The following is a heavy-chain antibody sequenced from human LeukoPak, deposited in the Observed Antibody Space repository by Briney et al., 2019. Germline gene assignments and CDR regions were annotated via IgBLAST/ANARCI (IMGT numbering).Heavy chain of an antibody. Sequence: GGSLRLSCAASGFTFSSYWMHWVRQAPGKGLVWVSRINSDGSSTSYADSVKGRFTISRDNAKNTLYLQMNSLRAEDTAVYYCARWRDYDFWSGYYSPDYYYYYMDVWGKGTTVTVSS. V-gene: IGHV3-74*01. CDR1: GFTFSSYW. D-gene: IGHD3-3*01. CDR3: ARWRDYDFWSGYYSPDYYYYYMDV. J-gene: IGHJ6*03. CDR2: INSDGSST.